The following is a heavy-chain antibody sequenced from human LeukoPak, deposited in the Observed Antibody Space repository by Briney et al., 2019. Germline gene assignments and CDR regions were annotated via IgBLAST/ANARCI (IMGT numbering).Heavy chain of an antibody. CDR1: GFTFSNYW. Sequence: GGSLRLSCAASGFTFSNYWMHWVRQAPGKGLEWVAFIRYDGSNKYYADSVKGRFTISRDNSKNTLYLQMNSLRAEDTAVYYCAKRRGGGRVVPAAIGFDYWGQGTLVTVSS. J-gene: IGHJ4*02. D-gene: IGHD2-2*01. CDR2: IRYDGSNK. CDR3: AKRRGGGRVVPAAIGFDY. V-gene: IGHV3-30*02.